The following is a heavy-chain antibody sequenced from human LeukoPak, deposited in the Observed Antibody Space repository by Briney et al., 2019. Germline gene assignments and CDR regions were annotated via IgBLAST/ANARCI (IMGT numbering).Heavy chain of an antibody. V-gene: IGHV3-23*01. CDR1: GFTFTSYS. Sequence: GGSLRLSCAASGFTFTSYSMNWVRQAPGKGLEWVSTISGGGGSTYYADSVKGRFTISRDNSKNTLYLQVNSLRAEDTAVYYCAKGGKWDVTPFDYWGQGPLVTVPP. CDR2: ISGGGGST. D-gene: IGHD1-26*01. CDR3: AKGGKWDVTPFDY. J-gene: IGHJ4*02.